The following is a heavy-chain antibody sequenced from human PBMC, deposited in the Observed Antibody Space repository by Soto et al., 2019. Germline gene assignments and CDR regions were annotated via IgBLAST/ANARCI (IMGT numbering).Heavy chain of an antibody. CDR1: GDSFTNYA. Sequence: LLVQSGPEMKQPGYSVSLSCKASGDSFTNYAFTWVRQAPGQGPEWVGGIILSLGTPHYSQRSHGRRTHTADESSSTVYMVLSSVRPADTAACYCGRNCTNKRGRGGYYFDHWGQGSLLTVSS. CDR2: IILSLGTP. V-gene: IGHV1-69*01. CDR3: GRNCTNKRGRGGYYFDH. J-gene: IGHJ4*02. D-gene: IGHD2-8*01.